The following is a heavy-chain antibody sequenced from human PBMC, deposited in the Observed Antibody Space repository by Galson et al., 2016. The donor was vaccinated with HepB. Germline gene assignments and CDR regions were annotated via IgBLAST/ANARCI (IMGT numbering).Heavy chain of an antibody. CDR1: GGSFTSYA. J-gene: IGHJ4*02. CDR2: INAGNSNT. CDR3: ARCSGILVAGSDFGY. D-gene: IGHD2-8*02. V-gene: IGHV1-3*01. Sequence: SVKASCKASGGSFTSYALSWVRQAPGQRLEWMGWINAGNSNTEYSQKFQGRVTITRDTSASTAYMELSSLTSEDTAVYYCARCSGILVAGSDFGYWGQGTLVTVSS.